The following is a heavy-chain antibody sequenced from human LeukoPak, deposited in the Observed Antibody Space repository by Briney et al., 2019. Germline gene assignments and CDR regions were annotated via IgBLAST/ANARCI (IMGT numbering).Heavy chain of an antibody. J-gene: IGHJ4*02. CDR1: GGTFSSYA. CDR2: IIPIFGTA. V-gene: IGHV1-69*05. CDR3: ARVEGYDSSGYYYGY. D-gene: IGHD3-22*01. Sequence: GASVKVSCKASGGTFSSYAISWVRQAPGQGLEWMGGIIPIFGTANYAQKFQGRVTITTDESTSTAYMELSSLKSEDTAVYYCARVEGYDSSGYYYGYWGQGTLVTVSS.